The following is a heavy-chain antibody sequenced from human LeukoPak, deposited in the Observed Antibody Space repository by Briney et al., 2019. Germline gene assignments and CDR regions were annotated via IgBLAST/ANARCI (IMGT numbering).Heavy chain of an antibody. D-gene: IGHD4-23*01. V-gene: IGHV4-59*11. J-gene: IGHJ4*02. Sequence: SETLSLTCTVSGGSISSHYWSWIRQPPGKGLEWIGYIYYSGSTNYNPSLKSRVTISVDTSKNQFSLKLSSVTAADTAVYYCARNSKGVDYWGQGTLVTVPS. CDR3: ARNSKGVDY. CDR2: IYYSGST. CDR1: GGSISSHY.